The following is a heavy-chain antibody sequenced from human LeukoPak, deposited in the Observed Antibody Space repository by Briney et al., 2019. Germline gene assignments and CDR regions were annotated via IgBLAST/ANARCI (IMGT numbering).Heavy chain of an antibody. CDR2: ISGSGGST. Sequence: PGGSLRLSCAASGFTFSTCAMSWVRQAPGKGLEWVSGISGSGGSTYYADSVKGRFTISRDSSKNTLYLEMNSLRAEDTAVYYCAKVHYYDSIGYYYYYYAMDVWGQGTTVTVSS. J-gene: IGHJ6*02. CDR3: AKVHYYDSIGYYYYYYAMDV. V-gene: IGHV3-23*01. D-gene: IGHD3-22*01. CDR1: GFTFSTCA.